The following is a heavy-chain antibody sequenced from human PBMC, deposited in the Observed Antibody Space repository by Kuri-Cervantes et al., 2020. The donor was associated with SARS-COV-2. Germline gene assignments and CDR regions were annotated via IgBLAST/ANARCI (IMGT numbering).Heavy chain of an antibody. Sequence: GESLKISCAASGFTFSGHWIHWVRQAPGKGLVWVSRINPDGSYTNNADSVECRFTLSRDNAKNMLFLQMNSLRAEDTAVYYCVRDGDHWNFDYWGQGTLVTVSS. CDR3: VRDGDHWNFDY. CDR2: INPDGSYT. CDR1: GFTFSGHW. V-gene: IGHV3-74*01. J-gene: IGHJ4*02. D-gene: IGHD1-1*01.